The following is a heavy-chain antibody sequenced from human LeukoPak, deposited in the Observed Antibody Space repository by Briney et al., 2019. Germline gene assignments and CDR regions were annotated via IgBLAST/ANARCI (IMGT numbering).Heavy chain of an antibody. Sequence: SETLSLTCTVSGGSISSGDYYWSWIRQPPGKGLEWIGYIYYSGSTYYNPSLKSRVTISVDTSKNQFSLKLRSVTAADTAVYYCAREREDYYDSSGYKTWGQGTLSPSPQ. CDR1: GGSISSGDYY. D-gene: IGHD3-22*01. CDR3: AREREDYYDSSGYKT. CDR2: IYYSGST. V-gene: IGHV4-30-4*01. J-gene: IGHJ5*02.